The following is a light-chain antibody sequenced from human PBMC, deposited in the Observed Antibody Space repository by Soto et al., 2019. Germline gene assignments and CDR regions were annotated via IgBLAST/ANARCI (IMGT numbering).Light chain of an antibody. J-gene: IGLJ1*01. CDR1: SSDVGKYDR. CDR2: VVT. V-gene: IGLV2-18*02. CDR3: SSYTSASRYV. Sequence: QSALTQPPSVSGSPGQAVTISCTGTSSDVGKYDRVSWYQQPPGTAPRLIMYVVTNRPSGVPARFSGSKSGNTASLTISGLQAEDDADYFCSSYTSASRYVFGAGTKVTVL.